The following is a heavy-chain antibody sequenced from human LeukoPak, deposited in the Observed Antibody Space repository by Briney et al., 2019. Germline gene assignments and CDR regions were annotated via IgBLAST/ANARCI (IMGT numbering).Heavy chain of an antibody. Sequence: GGSLRLSCAASGFTFSTYSMNWVRQAPGKGLEWVAYISSSSSTIYYADSVKGRFTISRDNAKNSLYLQMNSLRAEDMAVYYCARDFTYSGSGSSFDYWGQGTLVTVSS. CDR1: GFTFSTYS. J-gene: IGHJ4*02. CDR2: ISSSSSTI. CDR3: ARDFTYSGSGSSFDY. V-gene: IGHV3-48*01. D-gene: IGHD3-10*01.